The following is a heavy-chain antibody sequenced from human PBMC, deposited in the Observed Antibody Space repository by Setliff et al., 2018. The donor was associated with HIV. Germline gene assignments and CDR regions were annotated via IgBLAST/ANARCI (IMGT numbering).Heavy chain of an antibody. CDR3: ARVRYCSGGSCYGGEYWFDP. Sequence: ASVKVSCKASGYTFTGYYIHWVRQAPGQGLEWMGVIHPSGGSTSYAQSFQDRVTMTRDTSTSTVYMELSSLRSEDTAVYYWARVRYCSGGSCYGGEYWFDPWGQGTLVTVSS. J-gene: IGHJ5*02. V-gene: IGHV1-46*01. CDR1: GYTFTGYY. CDR2: IHPSGGST. D-gene: IGHD2-15*01.